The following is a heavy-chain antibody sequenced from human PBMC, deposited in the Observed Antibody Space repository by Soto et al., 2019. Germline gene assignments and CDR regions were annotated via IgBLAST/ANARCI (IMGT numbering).Heavy chain of an antibody. V-gene: IGHV1-46*01. CDR3: ARDRVMGGGIAVAGTPTRYYGMDV. Sequence: ASVKVSCKASGYTFTSYYMHWVRQAPGQGLERMGIINPSGGSTSYAQKFQGRVTMTRDTSTSTVYMELSSLRSEDTAVYYCARDRVMGGGIAVAGTPTRYYGMDVWGQGTTVTVSS. D-gene: IGHD6-19*01. J-gene: IGHJ6*02. CDR2: INPSGGST. CDR1: GYTFTSYY.